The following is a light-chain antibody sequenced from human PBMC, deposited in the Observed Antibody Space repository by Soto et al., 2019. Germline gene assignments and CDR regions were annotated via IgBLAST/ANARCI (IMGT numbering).Light chain of an antibody. J-gene: IGKJ2*01. CDR2: GAN. Sequence: DIQMTQSPSSLSASVGDTVAITCRASQTITFYLYWYQQEPGKPPKLLIYGANTLHGGLPSRCSAGGSGTDFTLTINNLQPEDFATYYCQQTYTPPFTFGQGTKLQIK. CDR3: QQTYTPPFT. V-gene: IGKV1-39*01. CDR1: QTITFY.